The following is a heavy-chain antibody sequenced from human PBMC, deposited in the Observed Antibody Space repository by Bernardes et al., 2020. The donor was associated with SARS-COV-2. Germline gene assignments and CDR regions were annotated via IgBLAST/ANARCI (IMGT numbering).Heavy chain of an antibody. CDR2: IVVGSGNT. CDR1: GFTFTSSA. D-gene: IGHD2-21*01. Sequence: SVKVSCKASGFTFTSSAMQWVRQARGQRLEWIGWIVVGSGNTNYAQKFQERVTITRDMSTSTAYMELSSLRSEDTAVYYCAADLGYCGSDCFDYWGQGTLVTVSS. CDR3: AADLGYCGSDCFDY. V-gene: IGHV1-58*02. J-gene: IGHJ4*02.